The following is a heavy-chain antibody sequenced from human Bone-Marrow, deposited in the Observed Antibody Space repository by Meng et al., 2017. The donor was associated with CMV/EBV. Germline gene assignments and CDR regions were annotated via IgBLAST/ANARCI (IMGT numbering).Heavy chain of an antibody. CDR3: ARSRYSSSSFGDMDV. CDR1: GFTVSSNY. D-gene: IGHD6-6*01. V-gene: IGHV3-66*02. CDR2: IYSGGST. Sequence: GESLKISCAASGFTVSSNYMSWVRQAPGKGLEWVSVIYSGGSTYYADSVKGRFTMSRDNSKNTVYLQMNSLRAEDTAVYYCARSRYSSSSFGDMDVWGQGTTVTVSS. J-gene: IGHJ6*02.